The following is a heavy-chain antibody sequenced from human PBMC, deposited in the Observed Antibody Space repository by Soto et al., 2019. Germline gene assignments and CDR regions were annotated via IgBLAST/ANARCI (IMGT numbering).Heavy chain of an antibody. CDR2: INPNNGVT. V-gene: IGHV1-2*02. CDR3: ARGALTVANWFDP. D-gene: IGHD6-19*01. Sequence: QVQLVQSGAEVKKPGASVKVSCKASGYTFTDYYMNWVRQAPGQGLEWMGWINPNNGVTNYAQKFQGRDTMTRDTSISTAYMDLSRLRSDDTALYYCARGALTVANWFDPWGQGTQVTVSS. CDR1: GYTFTDYY. J-gene: IGHJ5*02.